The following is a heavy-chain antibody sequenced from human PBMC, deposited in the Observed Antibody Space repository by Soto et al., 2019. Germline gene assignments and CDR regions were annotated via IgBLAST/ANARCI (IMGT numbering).Heavy chain of an antibody. V-gene: IGHV3-23*01. CDR1: GFTFSSYA. Sequence: EVRLLESGGGLVQPGGSLRLSCSASGFTFSSYAMTWVRQTPGKGLEWVSGITGSGGSTNYADSVKGRFTVSRDNSKNTLYLQMNSLRAEDTAVYYCAKEGQPTILLAYSSGWFFDYWGQGTLVTVSS. CDR2: ITGSGGST. CDR3: AKEGQPTILLAYSSGWFFDY. D-gene: IGHD6-19*01. J-gene: IGHJ4*02.